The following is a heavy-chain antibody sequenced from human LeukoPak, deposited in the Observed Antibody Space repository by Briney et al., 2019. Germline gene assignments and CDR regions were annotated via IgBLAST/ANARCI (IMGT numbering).Heavy chain of an antibody. D-gene: IGHD5-24*01. CDR3: ARAKMDTFNLFDS. CDR2: ISSADAT. CDR1: GFTVGSYY. Sequence: PGGSLRLSCAASGFTVGSYYMSWVRQAPGKGLEWVSLISSADATLYADSVKGRFTISRDNSKSTLCLQMNSLRPEDTAVYFCARAKMDTFNLFDSWGQGTLVTVSS. V-gene: IGHV3-66*02. J-gene: IGHJ4*02.